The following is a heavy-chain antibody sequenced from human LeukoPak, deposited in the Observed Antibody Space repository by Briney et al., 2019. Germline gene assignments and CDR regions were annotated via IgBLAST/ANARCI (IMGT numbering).Heavy chain of an antibody. V-gene: IGHV3-23*01. CDR1: GYKFNSYA. Sequence: GALRLSCAASGYKFNSYAMVWVRQAPGKGLEWVSGITDSGGTTYYADSVKGRFTISRDNAKNSLYLQMNSLRAEDTAVYYCARASSSWYTTALDYWGQGTLVTVSS. D-gene: IGHD6-13*01. CDR2: ITDSGGTT. CDR3: ARASSSWYTTALDY. J-gene: IGHJ4*02.